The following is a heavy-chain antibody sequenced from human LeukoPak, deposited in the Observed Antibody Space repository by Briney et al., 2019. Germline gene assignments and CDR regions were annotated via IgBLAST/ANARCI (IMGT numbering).Heavy chain of an antibody. J-gene: IGHJ4*02. V-gene: IGHV1-18*01. Sequence: APVKVSCKASGGTFSSYAISWVRQAPGQGLAWMGWVSAYNGNTNYAQKLQGRVTMTTDTSTSTAYMELRSLRSDDTAVYYCARGGMATVRTNVDYWGQGTLVTVSS. CDR3: ARGGMATVRTNVDY. CDR1: GGTFSSYA. CDR2: VSAYNGNT. D-gene: IGHD5-24*01.